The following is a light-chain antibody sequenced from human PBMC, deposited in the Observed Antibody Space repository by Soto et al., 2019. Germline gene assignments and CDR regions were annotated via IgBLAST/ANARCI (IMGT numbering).Light chain of an antibody. V-gene: IGKV3-11*01. Sequence: EIVMTQSPATLSVSPGERATLSCRASQSVYNNLAWYQQKPGQAPRLLIYDTSTRATGVPARFSGSGSGTDFTLTISSLEPEDFAVYYCHQRSNWPRTFGGGTKVDIK. CDR2: DTS. J-gene: IGKJ4*01. CDR1: QSVYNN. CDR3: HQRSNWPRT.